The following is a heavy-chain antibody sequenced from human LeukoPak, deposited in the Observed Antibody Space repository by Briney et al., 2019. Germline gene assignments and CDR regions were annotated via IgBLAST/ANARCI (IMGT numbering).Heavy chain of an antibody. Sequence: GGSLRLSCAASGFTFSSYAMSWVRQAPGKGLEWVSAISGSGGSTYYADSVKGRFTISRDSAKNSLYLQMNSLRAEDTAVYYCARVATMVRVPLDALDIWGQGTMVSVSS. CDR2: ISGSGGST. CDR3: ARVATMVRVPLDALDI. J-gene: IGHJ3*02. CDR1: GFTFSSYA. V-gene: IGHV3-23*01. D-gene: IGHD3-10*01.